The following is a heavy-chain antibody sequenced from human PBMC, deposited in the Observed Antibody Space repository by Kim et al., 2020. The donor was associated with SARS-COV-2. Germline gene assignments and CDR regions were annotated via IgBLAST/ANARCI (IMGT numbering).Heavy chain of an antibody. Sequence: SETLSLTCTVSGGSISSYYWSWIRQPPGKGLEWIGYIYYSGSTNYNPSLKSRVTISVDTSKNQFSLKLSSVTAADTAVYYCARDGQQLGWFDPWGQGTLVTVSS. J-gene: IGHJ5*02. V-gene: IGHV4-59*13. D-gene: IGHD6-13*01. CDR2: IYYSGST. CDR3: ARDGQQLGWFDP. CDR1: GGSISSYY.